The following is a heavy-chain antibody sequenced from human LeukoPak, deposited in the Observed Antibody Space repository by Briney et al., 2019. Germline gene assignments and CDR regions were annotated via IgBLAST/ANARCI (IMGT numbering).Heavy chain of an antibody. CDR2: INHSGYT. J-gene: IGHJ4*02. Sequence: SETLSLPCSVSGVSFDDYYWSWVRQPQGKGLEWIGEINHSGYTNDNPSLKSRVTLSIDTSRKQFSLNLRSVTVADAGIYFCTRMTRGHDYWGQGTQVTVSS. CDR3: TRMTRGHDY. V-gene: IGHV4-34*01. CDR1: GVSFDDYY. D-gene: IGHD4-11*01.